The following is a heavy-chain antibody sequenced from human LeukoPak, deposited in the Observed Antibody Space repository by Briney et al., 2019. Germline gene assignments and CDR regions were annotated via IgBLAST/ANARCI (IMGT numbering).Heavy chain of an antibody. CDR2: ISYDGNSE. CDR3: ARGTIAAAGYYYFDY. CDR1: GFTFSDYG. J-gene: IGHJ4*02. V-gene: IGHV3-30*03. Sequence: GGSLRLSCAASGFTFSDYGMHWVRQAPGKGLEWVAVISYDGNSEYYADSVKGRFSIPRDNSKDTLYLQMNSLRPEDTAVYYCARGTIAAAGYYYFDYWGQGTQVTVSS. D-gene: IGHD6-13*01.